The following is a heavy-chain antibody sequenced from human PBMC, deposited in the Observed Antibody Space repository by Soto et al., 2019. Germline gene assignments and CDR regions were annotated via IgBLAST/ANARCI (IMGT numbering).Heavy chain of an antibody. CDR3: ARGPNKPYDFWSGYYAFDI. J-gene: IGHJ3*02. D-gene: IGHD3-3*01. Sequence: SETLSLTCAVYGGSFSGYYWSWIRQPPGKGLEWIGEINHSGSTNYNPSLKSRVTISVDTSKNQFSLNLRSVTAADTAVYYCARGPNKPYDFWSGYYAFDIWGQGTMVTVSS. CDR1: GGSFSGYY. V-gene: IGHV4-34*01. CDR2: INHSGST.